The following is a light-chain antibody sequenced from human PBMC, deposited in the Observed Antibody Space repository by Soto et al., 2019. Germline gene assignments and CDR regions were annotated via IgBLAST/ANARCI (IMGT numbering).Light chain of an antibody. V-gene: IGKV3-20*01. CDR3: QQYGSSSWT. CDR1: QSVSSSY. CDR2: GAS. Sequence: EIVFTQSPGTLSLSPGERATLSCRASQSVSSSYLAWYQQKPGQAPRLLIYGASSRATGIPDRFSGSGSGTDFTLTISRLEPEDFAVYYCQQYGSSSWTFGQGPKVDIK. J-gene: IGKJ1*01.